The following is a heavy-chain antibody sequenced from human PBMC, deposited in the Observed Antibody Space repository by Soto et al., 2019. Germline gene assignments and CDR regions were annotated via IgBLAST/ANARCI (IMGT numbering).Heavy chain of an antibody. V-gene: IGHV3-23*01. Sequence: GGSLRLSCSASGFTFSSYAMSWVRHAPGKGLEWVSAISGSGGSTYYEDSVKGRLTISRDNSKNTLYLQMNSLRAEDTAVYYCEKSSIIVPQYYFDYWGQGTLVTVSS. CDR3: EKSSIIVPQYYFDY. CDR2: ISGSGGST. J-gene: IGHJ4*02. D-gene: IGHD3-22*01. CDR1: GFTFSSYA.